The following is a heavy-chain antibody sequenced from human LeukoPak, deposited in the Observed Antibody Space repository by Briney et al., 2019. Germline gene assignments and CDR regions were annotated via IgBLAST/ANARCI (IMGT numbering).Heavy chain of an antibody. V-gene: IGHV4-39*01. CDR3: SRYNRHRPQFDY. D-gene: IGHD1-14*01. CDR1: GGSISSNDYY. Sequence: PSDTLTLTCTVSGGSISSNDYYWGWIPQPPGKGLEWIGNILYSGNTFYHPSLKSRLTISVDTSKDHFSLKLSSVTAANSAVYYCSRYNRHRPQFDYWGQGTLVTVSS. CDR2: ILYSGNT. J-gene: IGHJ4*02.